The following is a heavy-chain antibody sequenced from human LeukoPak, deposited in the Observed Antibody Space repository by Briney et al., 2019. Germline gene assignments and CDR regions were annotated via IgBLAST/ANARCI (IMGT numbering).Heavy chain of an antibody. V-gene: IGHV4-59*01. CDR2: IYNSGST. CDR1: GGSISNYY. CDR3: ARVNYYGSQSYYNVWYFNY. J-gene: IGHJ4*02. D-gene: IGHD3-10*01. Sequence: SETLSLTCTVSGGSISNYYWSWIGQPPGKGLDWIWDIYNSGSTNYNPSLKSRVTMSVDTSKNRFSLQLSSVTVADTAVYYCARVNYYGSQSYYNVWYFNYWGQGTLVTVSS.